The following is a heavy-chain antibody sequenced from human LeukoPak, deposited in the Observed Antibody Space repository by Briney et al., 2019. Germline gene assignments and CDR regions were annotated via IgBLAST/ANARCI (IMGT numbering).Heavy chain of an antibody. V-gene: IGHV1-2*02. CDR3: SREDF. CDR1: GYTFTDYY. J-gene: IGHJ4*02. CDR2: IHPNSGAT. Sequence: ASVKVSCKASGYTFTDYYLHWVRQASGQGLERMGWIHPNSGATTYAQKFQGRVSMTRDTSINTVFMELSRLTFDDTAVYYCSREDFWGQGTLVTVSS.